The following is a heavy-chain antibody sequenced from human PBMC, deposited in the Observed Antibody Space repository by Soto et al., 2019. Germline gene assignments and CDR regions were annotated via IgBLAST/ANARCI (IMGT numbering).Heavy chain of an antibody. CDR1: GYTFTSYY. V-gene: IGHV1-46*01. D-gene: IGHD6-6*01. J-gene: IGHJ4*02. CDR2: ITPSGGST. Sequence: QVQLVQSGAEVKKPGASVKVSCKASGYTFTSYYMHWVRQAPGQGLEWMGLITPSGGSTSYAQKVQGGLTMTRDTSTTTVYMELSSLRSEDTALYYCARGGQLAIDYWGQGTLVTVSS. CDR3: ARGGQLAIDY.